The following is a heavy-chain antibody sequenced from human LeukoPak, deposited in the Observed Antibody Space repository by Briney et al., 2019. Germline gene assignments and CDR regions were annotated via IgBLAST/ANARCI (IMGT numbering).Heavy chain of an antibody. CDR3: ARAPSIAAAGTSGY. D-gene: IGHD6-13*01. Sequence: ASVKVSCKASGYTFTGYYMHWVRRAPGQGLEWMGWINPNSGGTNYAQKFQGRVTMTRDTSISTAYMELSRLISDDTAVYYCARAPSIAAAGTSGYWGQGTLVTVSS. J-gene: IGHJ4*02. V-gene: IGHV1-2*02. CDR2: INPNSGGT. CDR1: GYTFTGYY.